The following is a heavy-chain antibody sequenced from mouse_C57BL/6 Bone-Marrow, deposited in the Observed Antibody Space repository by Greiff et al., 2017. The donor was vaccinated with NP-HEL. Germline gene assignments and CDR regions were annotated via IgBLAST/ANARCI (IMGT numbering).Heavy chain of an antibody. Sequence: VQVVESGPGLVAPSQSLSITCTVSGFSLTSYGVSWVRQPPGKGLEWLGVIWGDGSISKDNSKSQVFLKLNSLQTDDTATYYCAPSYGMGAMDYWGQGTSVTVSS. CDR3: APSYGMGAMDY. J-gene: IGHJ4*01. CDR1: GFSLTSYG. CDR2: IWGDG. D-gene: IGHD1-1*01. V-gene: IGHV2-3*01.